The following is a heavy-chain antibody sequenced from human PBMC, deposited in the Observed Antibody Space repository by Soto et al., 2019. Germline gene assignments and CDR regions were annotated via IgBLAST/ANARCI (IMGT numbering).Heavy chain of an antibody. CDR1: GYTFTSYY. CDR3: ARNQYPPLKIGDYYYYYGMDV. J-gene: IGHJ6*02. Sequence: ASVKVSCKASGYTFTSYYMHWVRQAPGQGLEWMGIINPSGGSTSYAQKFQGRVTMTRDTSTSTVYMELSSLRSEDPAVYYCARNQYPPLKIGDYYYYYGMDVSGQGTTVTVSS. D-gene: IGHD3-16*01. V-gene: IGHV1-46*01. CDR2: INPSGGST.